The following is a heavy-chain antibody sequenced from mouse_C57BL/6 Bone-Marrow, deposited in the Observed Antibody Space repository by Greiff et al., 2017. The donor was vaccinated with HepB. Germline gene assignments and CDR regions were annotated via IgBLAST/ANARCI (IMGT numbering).Heavy chain of an antibody. D-gene: IGHD1-1*01. CDR2: ISNFAYSI. CDR3: ARKGDYYGSSYWYFDV. Sequence: EVKLMESGGGLVQPGGSLKLSCAASGFTFSDYGMAWVRQAPRKGPEWVAFISNFAYSIYYADTVTGRFTISRENAKNTLYLEMSSLRSEDTAVYYCARKGDYYGSSYWYFDVWGTGTTVTVSS. J-gene: IGHJ1*03. V-gene: IGHV5-15*01. CDR1: GFTFSDYG.